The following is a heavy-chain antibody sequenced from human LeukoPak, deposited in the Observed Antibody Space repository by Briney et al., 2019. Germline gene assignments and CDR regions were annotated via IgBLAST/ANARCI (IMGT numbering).Heavy chain of an antibody. CDR2: INHSGST. CDR3: ARVRSITIFGVVNNQNWFDP. Sequence: PSETLSLTCAVYGGSFSGYYWSWIRQPPGKGLGWIGEINHSGSTNYNPSLKSRVTISVDTSKNQFSLKLSSVTAADTAVYYCARVRSITIFGVVNNQNWFDPWGQGTLVTVSS. V-gene: IGHV4-34*01. D-gene: IGHD3-3*01. CDR1: GGSFSGYY. J-gene: IGHJ5*02.